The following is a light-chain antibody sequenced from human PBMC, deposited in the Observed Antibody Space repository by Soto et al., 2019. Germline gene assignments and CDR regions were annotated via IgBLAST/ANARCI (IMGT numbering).Light chain of an antibody. V-gene: IGLV2-14*01. CDR1: SNDIGRYNF. Sequence: QSVLDYPSSMSCSPGQSITISCTGTSNDIGRYNFGSWYQHHPGKAPKLIIYEATKRPSGVSYRFSGSKSGNTASLTISGLQAEEEADYYCTSYTITSPYVFGTGTKVTVL. CDR2: EAT. CDR3: TSYTITSPYV. J-gene: IGLJ1*01.